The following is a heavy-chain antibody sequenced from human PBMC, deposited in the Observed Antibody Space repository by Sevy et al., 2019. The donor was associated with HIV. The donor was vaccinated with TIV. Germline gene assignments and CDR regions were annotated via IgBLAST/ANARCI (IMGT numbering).Heavy chain of an antibody. D-gene: IGHD4-4*01. V-gene: IGHV3-30*04. CDR2: ISNDGSNK. J-gene: IGHJ3*02. CDR3: ARDQAYTVTTPEFDAFDI. Sequence: GGSLRLSCAASGFTFSSYAMHWVRQAPGKGLEWVAVISNDGSNKYYADSVKGRFTISRDNSKNTLYLQMNSLRAEDTAVYYCARDQAYTVTTPEFDAFDIWGQGTMVTVS. CDR1: GFTFSSYA.